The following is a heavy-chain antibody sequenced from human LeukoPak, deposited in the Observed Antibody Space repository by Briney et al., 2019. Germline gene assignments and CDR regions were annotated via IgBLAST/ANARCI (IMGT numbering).Heavy chain of an antibody. Sequence: SETLSLTCTVSGGSISSYYWSWIRQPPGKGLEWIGYIYYSGSTNYNPSLKSRVTISVDTSKNQFSLKLSSVTAADTAVYYCATRHSIGYYASPAPCDIWGQGTMVTVSS. CDR2: IYYSGST. D-gene: IGHD3-22*01. J-gene: IGHJ3*02. CDR1: GGSISSYY. V-gene: IGHV4-59*01. CDR3: ATRHSIGYYASPAPCDI.